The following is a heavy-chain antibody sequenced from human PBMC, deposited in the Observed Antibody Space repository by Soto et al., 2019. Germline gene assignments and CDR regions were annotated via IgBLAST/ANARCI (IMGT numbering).Heavy chain of an antibody. Sequence: EVQLLESGGGFVQPGGSLRLSCTASGVGLSTYAISWVRQAPGKGLEWVSVISGNSGKTDYADSVKGRFSISRDKSKNTVYLQMYRVRAEDTGVYYCALASCGGVGYSPFDYWGQGTLVTVSS. J-gene: IGHJ4*02. V-gene: IGHV3-23*01. CDR3: ALASCGGVGYSPFDY. D-gene: IGHD2-21*02. CDR1: GVGLSTYA. CDR2: ISGNSGKT.